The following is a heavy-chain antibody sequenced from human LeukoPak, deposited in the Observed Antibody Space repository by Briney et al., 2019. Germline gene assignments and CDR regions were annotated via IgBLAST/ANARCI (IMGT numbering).Heavy chain of an antibody. CDR2: ISSSGSTI. CDR1: GFTFSSYE. CDR3: ARDYGDPRGYYGMDV. J-gene: IGHJ6*02. Sequence: GGSLRLSCAASGFTFSSYEMNWVRQAPGKGLEWVSYISSSGSTIYYADSVKGRFTISRDNAKNSLYLQMNSLRAEDTAVYYCARDYGDPRGYYGMDVWGQGTTVTVSS. D-gene: IGHD4-17*01. V-gene: IGHV3-48*03.